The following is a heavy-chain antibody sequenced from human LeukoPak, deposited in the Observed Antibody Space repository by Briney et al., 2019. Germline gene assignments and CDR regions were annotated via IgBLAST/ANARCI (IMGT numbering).Heavy chain of an antibody. CDR2: IGSDGSST. CDR1: GFTFSSYW. Sequence: GGSLRLSCGASGFTFSSYWMHWVRQAPGKGLVRVSRIGSDGSSTTYADSVKGRFTISRDSAKNTLYLQMNSLRAEDTAVYYCARGSYCSGGSCYRGWFDPWGQGTLVTVSS. V-gene: IGHV3-74*01. D-gene: IGHD2-15*01. CDR3: ARGSYCSGGSCYRGWFDP. J-gene: IGHJ5*02.